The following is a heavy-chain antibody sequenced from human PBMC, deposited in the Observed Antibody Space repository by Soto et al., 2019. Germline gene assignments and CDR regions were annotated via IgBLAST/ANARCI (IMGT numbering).Heavy chain of an antibody. CDR1: GFTFSSYA. V-gene: IGHV3-30-3*01. Sequence: LRLSCAASGFTFSSYAMHWVRQAPGKGLEWVAVISYDGSNKYYADSVKGRFTISRDNSKNTLYLQMNSLRAEDTAVYYCARFPRTTDTFDYWGQGTMVTVSS. CDR3: ARFPRTTDTFDY. D-gene: IGHD1-1*01. CDR2: ISYDGSNK. J-gene: IGHJ4*02.